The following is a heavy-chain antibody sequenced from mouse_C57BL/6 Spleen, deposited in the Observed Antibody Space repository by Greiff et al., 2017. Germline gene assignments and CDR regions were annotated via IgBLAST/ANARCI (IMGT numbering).Heavy chain of an antibody. V-gene: IGHV1-77*01. CDR1: GYTFTDYY. Sequence: QVQLQQSGAELVKPGASVKISCKASGYTFTDYYINWVKQRPGQGLEWIGKLGPGSGSTYYNEKFKGKATLTADKSSSTAYMQLSSLTSEDSAVYFCARDSNYEDCFDYWGQGTTLTVSS. J-gene: IGHJ2*01. CDR3: ARDSNYEDCFDY. D-gene: IGHD2-5*01. CDR2: LGPGSGST.